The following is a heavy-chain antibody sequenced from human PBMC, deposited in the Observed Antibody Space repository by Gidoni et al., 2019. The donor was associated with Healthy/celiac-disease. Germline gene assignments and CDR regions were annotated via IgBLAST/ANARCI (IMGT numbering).Heavy chain of an antibody. D-gene: IGHD3-22*01. V-gene: IGHV3-30-3*01. CDR3: ARPDDSSGYYHY. CDR2: ISYDGSNK. Sequence: QVQLVESGGGVVQPGRSLRLSCAASGFTVSSYAMHWVRQAPGKGLDWVAVISYDGSNKYYADSVKGRFTISRDNSKNTLYLQMNSLRAEDTAVYYCARPDDSSGYYHYWGQGTLVTVSS. CDR1: GFTVSSYA. J-gene: IGHJ4*02.